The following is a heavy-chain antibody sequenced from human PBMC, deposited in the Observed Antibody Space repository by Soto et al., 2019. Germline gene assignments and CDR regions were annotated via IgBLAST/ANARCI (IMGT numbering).Heavy chain of an antibody. CDR1: GGFISIYY. CDR3: ARSIDSSGFYFSNC. CDR2: IHHTGST. Sequence: SETLSLTCTVSGGFISIYYWSWIRHSPGKGLELIGYIHHTGSTNYNPSLKSRVTMSLDTSRNQFSLKLYSVTAADTAVYYCARSIDSSGFYFSNCWGQGTLVTVSS. V-gene: IGHV4-59*01. D-gene: IGHD3-22*01. J-gene: IGHJ4*02.